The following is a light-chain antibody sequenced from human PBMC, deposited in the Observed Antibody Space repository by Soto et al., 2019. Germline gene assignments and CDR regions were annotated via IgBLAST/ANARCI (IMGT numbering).Light chain of an antibody. V-gene: IGKV3D-20*02. CDR1: QSVSSSY. CDR2: GAS. Sequence: EIVLTQSPGTLSLCPGERATLSCRASQSVSSSYLAWYQQKPGQAPRLLIYGASSRATGIPDRFSGSGSGTDFTLTISSLEPEDSAVYYCQQRHMWPITFGQGTLLEIK. J-gene: IGKJ5*01. CDR3: QQRHMWPIT.